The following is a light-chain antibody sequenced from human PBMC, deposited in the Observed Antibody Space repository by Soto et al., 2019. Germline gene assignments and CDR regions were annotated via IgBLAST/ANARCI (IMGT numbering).Light chain of an antibody. CDR3: SSYAGSNTYV. V-gene: IGLV2-8*01. CDR1: SSDVGGYNY. Sequence: QSALTQPPSASGSPGQSVTISCTGTSSDVGGYNYVSWYQQRPGKAPRLMIYEVSKRPSGVPDRFSGSKSGSTASLTVSGLQAEDEADYYCSSYAGSNTYVFGTGTKVTVL. CDR2: EVS. J-gene: IGLJ1*01.